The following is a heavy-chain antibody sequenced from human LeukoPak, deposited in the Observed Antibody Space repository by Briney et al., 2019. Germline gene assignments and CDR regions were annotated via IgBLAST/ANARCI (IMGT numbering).Heavy chain of an antibody. CDR1: GFSFSNYG. V-gene: IGHV3-33*06. D-gene: IGHD1-26*01. J-gene: IGHJ6*03. CDR3: AKARGAATYYYYYMDV. CDR2: IWYDGSNK. Sequence: GRSLRLSCAVSGFSFSNYGMHWVRHAPGKGLEWVALIWYDGSNKYYADSVKGRFTISRDNSKNTLYLQMNTLRAEHTPVYYSAKARGAATYYYYYMDVWRKGTTVTVYS.